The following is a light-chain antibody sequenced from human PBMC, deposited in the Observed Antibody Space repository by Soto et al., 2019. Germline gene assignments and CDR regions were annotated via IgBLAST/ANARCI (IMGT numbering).Light chain of an antibody. CDR3: SSYTSTITRIV. V-gene: IGLV2-14*01. Sequence: QSALTQPASVSGSPGQSITISCTGTSSDIGSYRYVSWYQQHPGKAPKLMISEVTHRPSGVSNRFYGSKSGNTASLTISGLQPEDEADYYCSSYTSTITRIVFGTGTKLTVL. CDR2: EVT. CDR1: SSDIGSYRY. J-gene: IGLJ1*01.